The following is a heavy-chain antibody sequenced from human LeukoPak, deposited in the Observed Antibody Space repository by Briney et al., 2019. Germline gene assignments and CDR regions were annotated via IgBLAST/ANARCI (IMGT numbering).Heavy chain of an antibody. Sequence: PGGSLRLSCAASGFTFDDYGMSWVRQAPGKGVEWVSGINWNGGSTGYADSVKGRFTISRDNAKNSLYLQMNSLRAEDTALYHCARKGYYYDSSGYYQLWAFDIWGQGTMVTVSS. CDR3: ARKGYYYDSSGYYQLWAFDI. J-gene: IGHJ3*02. D-gene: IGHD3-22*01. CDR2: INWNGGST. V-gene: IGHV3-20*01. CDR1: GFTFDDYG.